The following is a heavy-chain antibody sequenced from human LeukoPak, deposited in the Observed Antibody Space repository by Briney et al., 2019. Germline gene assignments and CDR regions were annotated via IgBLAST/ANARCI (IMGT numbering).Heavy chain of an antibody. CDR1: GYSFTSYW. D-gene: IGHD5-18*01. CDR2: IYPGDSDT. CDR3: ARTDTAMVTGGWFDP. V-gene: IGHV5-51*01. J-gene: IGHJ5*02. Sequence: GESLKISCKGSGYSFTSYWIGWVRQVPGKGLEWMGIIYPGDSDTRYSPSFQGQVTISADKSISTAYLQWSSLKASDTAMYYCARTDTAMVTGGWFDPWGQGTLVTVSS.